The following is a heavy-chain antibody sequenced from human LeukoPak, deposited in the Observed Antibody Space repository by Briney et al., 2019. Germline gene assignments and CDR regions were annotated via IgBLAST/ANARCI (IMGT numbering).Heavy chain of an antibody. V-gene: IGHV4-59*12. D-gene: IGHD3-22*01. CDR2: IYYSGST. CDR3: ARYEVVVNYFDY. J-gene: IGHJ4*02. CDR1: GGSISSYY. Sequence: SETLSLTCTVSGGSISSYYWSWIRQPPEKGLEWIGYIYYSGSTNYNPSLKSRVTISVDTSKNQFSLKLSSVTAADTAVYYCARYEVVVNYFDYWGQGTLVTVSS.